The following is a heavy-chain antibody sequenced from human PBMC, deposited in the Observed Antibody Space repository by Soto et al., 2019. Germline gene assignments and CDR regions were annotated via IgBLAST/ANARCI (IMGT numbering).Heavy chain of an antibody. CDR1: GFSLTTSGVG. D-gene: IGHD3-3*01. Sequence: QITLNESGPTQVKPRQTLTLTCTFSGFSLTTSGVGVGWIRQSPGTAPEWLALIYWDDDKRYSPSLKCRLSTTRDTAKNQLVLTMADLDPADTATYYCAHRVLRTVFGLVTTTAIYFDFWGQGSPVAVSS. CDR3: AHRVLRTVFGLVTTTAIYFDF. V-gene: IGHV2-5*02. CDR2: IYWDDDK. J-gene: IGHJ4*02.